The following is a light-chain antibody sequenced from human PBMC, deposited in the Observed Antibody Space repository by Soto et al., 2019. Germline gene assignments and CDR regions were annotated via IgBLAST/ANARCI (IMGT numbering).Light chain of an antibody. CDR2: DVS. Sequence: QSALTQPASVSGSPGQSITISCTGTSSDVGGYNYVSWYQQHPGKAPTVMIYDVSNRPSGVSNRFSGSKSGNTASLTISGLQAEDEADYYCSSYTSSSTTVFGGGTKLTVL. V-gene: IGLV2-14*01. CDR1: SSDVGGYNY. CDR3: SSYTSSSTTV. J-gene: IGLJ2*01.